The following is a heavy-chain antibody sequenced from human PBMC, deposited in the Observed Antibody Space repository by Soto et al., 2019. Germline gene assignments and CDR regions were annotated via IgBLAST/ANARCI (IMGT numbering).Heavy chain of an antibody. CDR2: ISWNSGTI. J-gene: IGHJ5*02. D-gene: IGHD2-2*01. Sequence: EVQLVESGGGLVQPGRSLRLSCVASGFTFDEYSMHWVRQAPGKGLEWVSGISWNSGTIGYADSVKGRFTISRDNAKNSLYLQMNSLRDEDTAFYCCAKNRRPEAAPAAMHWFDPWGQGTLVTVSS. CDR1: GFTFDEYS. V-gene: IGHV3-9*01. CDR3: AKNRRPEAAPAAMHWFDP.